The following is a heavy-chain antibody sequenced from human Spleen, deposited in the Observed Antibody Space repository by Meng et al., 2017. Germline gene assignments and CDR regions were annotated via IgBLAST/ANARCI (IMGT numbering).Heavy chain of an antibody. Sequence: QVQFVQSGAEVKKPGASVWISCKASGYTSASYGISWFRQAPGQGLEWMGWFVSNADTYPAQKFQGRVTMTRDTHTSTDFMELRSLRFDDTAVYYCARGTPGRSYSDYWGQGTLVTVSS. V-gene: IGHV1-18*01. CDR3: ARGTPGRSYSDY. J-gene: IGHJ4*02. CDR1: GYTSASYG. CDR2: FVSNADT. D-gene: IGHD3-10*01.